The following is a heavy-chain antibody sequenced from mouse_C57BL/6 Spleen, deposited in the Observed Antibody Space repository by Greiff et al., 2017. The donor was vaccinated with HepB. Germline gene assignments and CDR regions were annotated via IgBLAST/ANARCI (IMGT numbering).Heavy chain of an antibody. CDR1: GYSITSGYY. J-gene: IGHJ3*01. V-gene: IGHV3-6*01. D-gene: IGHD2-4*01. CDR3: ASPYDYALAY. Sequence: VQLQQSGPGLVKPSQSLSLTCSVTGYSITSGYYWNWIRQFPGNKLEWMGYISYDGSNNYNPSLKNRISITRDTSKNQFFLKLNSVTTEDTATYYCASPYDYALAYWGQGTLVTVSA. CDR2: ISYDGSN.